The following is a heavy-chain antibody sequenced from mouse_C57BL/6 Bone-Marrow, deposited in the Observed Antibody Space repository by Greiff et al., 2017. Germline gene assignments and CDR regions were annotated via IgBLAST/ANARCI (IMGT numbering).Heavy chain of an antibody. J-gene: IGHJ4*01. D-gene: IGHD1-1*01. CDR3: ARDAPSGTVVENYAMDY. Sequence: EVQGVESGGGLVQSGRSLRLSCATSGFTFSDFYMEWVRQAPGKGLEWIAASRNKANDYTTEYSASVKGRFIVSRDTSQSILYLQMNALRAEDTAMYYCARDAPSGTVVENYAMDYWGQGTSVTVSS. CDR1: GFTFSDFY. CDR2: SRNKANDYTT. V-gene: IGHV7-1*01.